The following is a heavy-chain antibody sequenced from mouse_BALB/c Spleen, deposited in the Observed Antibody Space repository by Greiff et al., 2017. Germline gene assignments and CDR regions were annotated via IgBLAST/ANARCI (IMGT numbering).Heavy chain of an antibody. CDR3: ARHRIYYDYDGGY. CDR2: ISSGGGST. V-gene: IGHV5-12-1*01. J-gene: IGHJ4*01. CDR1: GFAFSSYD. D-gene: IGHD2-4*01. Sequence: EVQLVESGGGLVKPGGSLKLSCAASGFAFSSYDMSWVRQTPEKRLEWVAYISSGGGSTYYPDTVKGRFTISRDNAKNTLYLQMSSLKSEDTAMYYCARHRIYYDYDGGYWGQGTSVTVSS.